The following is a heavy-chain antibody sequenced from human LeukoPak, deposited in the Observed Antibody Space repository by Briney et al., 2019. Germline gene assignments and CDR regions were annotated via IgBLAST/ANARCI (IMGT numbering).Heavy chain of an antibody. CDR2: IIPIFGTA. J-gene: IGHJ6*04. CDR1: GGTFSSYA. D-gene: IGHD2-2*01. CDR3: ASRAEDIVVVPADYYVHYYGMDV. V-gene: IGHV1-69*13. Sequence: ASVKVSCKASGGTFSSYAISWVRQAPGQGLEWMGGIIPIFGTANYAQKFQGRVTITADESTSTAYMELSSLRSEDTAVYYCASRAEDIVVVPADYYVHYYGMDVWGKGTTVTLSS.